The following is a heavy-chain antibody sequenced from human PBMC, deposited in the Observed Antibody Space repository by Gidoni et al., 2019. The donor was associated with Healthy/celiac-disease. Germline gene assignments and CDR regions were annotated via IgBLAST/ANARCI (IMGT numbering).Heavy chain of an antibody. Sequence: EVQLLESGGGLVQPGGSLRLSCAASGFTFSSYAMRWVRQAPGRGLEWVSAIRGGGGRTYYADSVKGRFTISRDNSKNTLYLQMNSLRAEDTAVYYCVKGYFDWLFTLDYWGQGTLVTVSS. CDR2: IRGGGGRT. CDR3: VKGYFDWLFTLDY. J-gene: IGHJ4*02. CDR1: GFTFSSYA. D-gene: IGHD3-9*01. V-gene: IGHV3-23*01.